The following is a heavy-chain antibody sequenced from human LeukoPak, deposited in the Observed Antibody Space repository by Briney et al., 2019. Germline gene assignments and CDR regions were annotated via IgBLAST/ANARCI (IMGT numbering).Heavy chain of an antibody. CDR3: ARDYYDSSGYFFFDY. CDR1: GYTFTSYG. V-gene: IGHV1-18*01. Sequence: ASVKVSCKASGYTFTSYGISWVRQAPGQGLEWMGWISAYNGNTNYAQKLQGRVTMTTDTSTSTAYMELRSLRSHDTAVYYCARDYYDSSGYFFFDYWGQGTLVTVSS. CDR2: ISAYNGNT. D-gene: IGHD3-22*01. J-gene: IGHJ4*02.